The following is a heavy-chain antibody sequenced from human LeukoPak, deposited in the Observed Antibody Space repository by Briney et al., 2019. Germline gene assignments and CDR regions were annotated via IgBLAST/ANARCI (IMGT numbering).Heavy chain of an antibody. J-gene: IGHJ4*02. Sequence: GGSLRLSCAASGFTFDSYAMSWVHQAPGKGLEWVSTISGGGTNTYYADSVKGRFTISRDNSKNTLYLHMNSLRAEDTAVYYCARVVYSSVWSIDYWGQGTLVTVSS. D-gene: IGHD6-19*01. CDR3: ARVVYSSVWSIDY. V-gene: IGHV3-23*01. CDR1: GFTFDSYA. CDR2: ISGGGTNT.